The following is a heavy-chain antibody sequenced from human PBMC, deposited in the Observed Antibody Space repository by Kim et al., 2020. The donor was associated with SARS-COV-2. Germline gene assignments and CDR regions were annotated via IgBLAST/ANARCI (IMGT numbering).Heavy chain of an antibody. Sequence: SETLSLTCTVSGGSISSSSYYWGWIHQPPGKGLEWIGSIYYSGSTYYNPSLKSRVTISVDTSKNQFSLKLSSVTAADTAVYYCAKQPTLYLYWYFDLWGRGTLVTVSS. CDR3: AKQPTLYLYWYFDL. CDR1: GGSISSSSYY. CDR2: IYYSGST. V-gene: IGHV4-39*01. J-gene: IGHJ2*01.